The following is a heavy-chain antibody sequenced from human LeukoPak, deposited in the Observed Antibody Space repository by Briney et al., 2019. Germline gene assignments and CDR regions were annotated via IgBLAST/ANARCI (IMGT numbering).Heavy chain of an antibody. CDR3: AKGVGCSGGTCYSGHGMDV. J-gene: IGHJ6*02. CDR1: GFTFSSYA. V-gene: IGHV3-23*01. CDR2: LSGSGANT. D-gene: IGHD2-15*01. Sequence: GGSLRLSCAASGFTFSSYAMSWVRQAPGKGLEWVSALSGSGANTYYADSVKGRFTISRDNSKNTLYLQVNSLRAEDTAVYYCAKGVGCSGGTCYSGHGMDVWGQGTTVTVCS.